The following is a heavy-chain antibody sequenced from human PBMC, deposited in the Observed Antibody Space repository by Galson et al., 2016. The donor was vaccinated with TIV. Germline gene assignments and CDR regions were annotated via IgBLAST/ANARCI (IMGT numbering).Heavy chain of an antibody. Sequence: SLRLSCAASGFNFGFYGMHWVRQAPGKGLEWVAIIGHDGNWKGYADSVKGRFTVSRGNSKNMLFLEMSSPRVEDTAVYDCARDFRTGKYCDYWGQGTLVTVSA. CDR3: ARDFRTGKYCDY. CDR1: GFNFGFYG. V-gene: IGHV3-33*01. CDR2: IGHDGNWK. J-gene: IGHJ4*02. D-gene: IGHD2-8*02.